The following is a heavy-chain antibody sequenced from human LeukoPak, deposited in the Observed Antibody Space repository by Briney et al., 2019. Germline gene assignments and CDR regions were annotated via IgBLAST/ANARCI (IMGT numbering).Heavy chain of an antibody. V-gene: IGHV3-74*01. CDR2: INNDGSST. J-gene: IGHJ6*03. CDR1: GFTFDDYT. Sequence: GGSLRLSCAASGFTFDDYTMHWVRQAPGKGLVWVSRINNDGSSTNYADSVKGRFTISRDNAKNTLYLQMNSLRAEDTAVYYCARGYYYMDVWGKGTTVTISS. CDR3: ARGYYYMDV.